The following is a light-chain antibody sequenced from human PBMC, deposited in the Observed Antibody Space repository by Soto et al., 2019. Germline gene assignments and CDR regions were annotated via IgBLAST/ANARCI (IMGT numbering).Light chain of an antibody. CDR3: QQYNPYSWT. J-gene: IGKJ1*01. CDR1: QSISDW. Sequence: DIQMTQSPSTLSASVGDRVTITCRASQSISDWLAWYQQKPGKAPKLLIYDASSLESGVPSRFSGKGSGTEFTLTIYSLQPDDFATYYCQQYNPYSWTFGQGTKVDI. CDR2: DAS. V-gene: IGKV1-5*01.